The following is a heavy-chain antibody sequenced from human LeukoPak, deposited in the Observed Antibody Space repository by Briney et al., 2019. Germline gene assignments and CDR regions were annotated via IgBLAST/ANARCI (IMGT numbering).Heavy chain of an antibody. D-gene: IGHD3-22*01. CDR1: GYSISSGYY. CDR3: ASYDSSGYFSPYWYFDL. V-gene: IGHV4-38-2*02. Sequence: SETLSLTCTVSGYSISSGYYWGWIRQPPGQGLEWIASIYHTGSTDYNPSLKSRVTISVDTSKNHLSLKLSSVTAADTAVYYCASYDSSGYFSPYWYFDLWGRGTLVTVSS. J-gene: IGHJ2*01. CDR2: IYHTGST.